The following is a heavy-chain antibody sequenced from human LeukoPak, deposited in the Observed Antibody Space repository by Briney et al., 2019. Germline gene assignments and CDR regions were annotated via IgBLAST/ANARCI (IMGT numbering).Heavy chain of an antibody. J-gene: IGHJ5*02. CDR3: ARDQAYSNYAP. D-gene: IGHD4-11*01. CDR2: IYYTGST. Sequence: SETLSLTCGVSGGAITNYYWNWIRQAPGKGLEWLGYIYYTGSTTYNPSVKSRITISLDTSKKQISLKLRSVTAADTAVYYCARDQAYSNYAPWGQGTLVTVSS. CDR1: GGAITNYY. V-gene: IGHV4-59*01.